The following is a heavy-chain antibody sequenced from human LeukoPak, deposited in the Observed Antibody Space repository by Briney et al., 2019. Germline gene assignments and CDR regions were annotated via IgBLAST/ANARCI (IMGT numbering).Heavy chain of an antibody. Sequence: PSETLPLTCTVSDYSISSGYYWGWIRQPPGKGLEWIGSIYHSGSTYYNPSLKSRVTISVDTSKNQFSLKLSSVTAADTAVYYCARGSGYSYAFTGRERTKSRLDYWGPGTLVTVSS. D-gene: IGHD5-18*01. CDR3: ARGSGYSYAFTGRERTKSRLDY. J-gene: IGHJ4*02. V-gene: IGHV4-38-2*02. CDR1: DYSISSGYY. CDR2: IYHSGST.